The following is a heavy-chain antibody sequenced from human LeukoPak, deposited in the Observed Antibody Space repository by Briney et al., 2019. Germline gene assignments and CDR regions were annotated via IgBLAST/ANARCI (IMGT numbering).Heavy chain of an antibody. V-gene: IGHV1-69*13. Sequence: SVKVSCQASGGTFSSYAISWVRQAPGQGLEWMGGIIPIFGTANYAQKFQGRVTITADESTSTAYMELSSLRSEDTAVYYCAREVGGTGTTPEDPDYYYYMDVWGKGTTVTVSS. CDR1: GGTFSSYA. J-gene: IGHJ6*03. CDR2: IIPIFGTA. CDR3: AREVGGTGTTPEDPDYYYYMDV. D-gene: IGHD1-7*01.